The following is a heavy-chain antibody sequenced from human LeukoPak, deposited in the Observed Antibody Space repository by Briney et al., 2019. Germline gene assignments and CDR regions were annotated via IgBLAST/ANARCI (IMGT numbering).Heavy chain of an antibody. CDR1: GYTFTVYY. D-gene: IGHD6-13*01. V-gene: IGHV1-2*02. CDR2: INPNSGGT. Sequence: ASVTVSFTASGYTFTVYYMHWVRQAPGQGLEWMGWINPNSGGTNYAQKFQGRVTMTRDTSISTAYMELGRLRSDDTAVYYCARTERIAVAGTSDYWGQGTLVTVSS. CDR3: ARTERIAVAGTSDY. J-gene: IGHJ4*02.